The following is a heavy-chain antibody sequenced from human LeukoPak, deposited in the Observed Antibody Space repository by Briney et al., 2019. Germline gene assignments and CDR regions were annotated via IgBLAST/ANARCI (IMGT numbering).Heavy chain of an antibody. D-gene: IGHD6-13*01. CDR3: ARGLRREQQLLRAFDY. CDR1: GYTFTNYD. Sequence: ASVKVSCKASGYTFTNYDINWVRQASGRGLEWMGWMNPNSGNTGSAQKFQGRVTMTSDTSISTAYMELSSLRSEDTAVYYCARGLRREQQLLRAFDYWGQGTPVTVSS. J-gene: IGHJ4*02. V-gene: IGHV1-8*01. CDR2: MNPNSGNT.